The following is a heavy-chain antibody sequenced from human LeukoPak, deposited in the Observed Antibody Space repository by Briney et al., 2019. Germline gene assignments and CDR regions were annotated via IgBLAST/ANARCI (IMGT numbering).Heavy chain of an antibody. V-gene: IGHV4-4*07. CDR1: GGSITTHY. J-gene: IGHJ3*02. CDR2: IHTSGST. D-gene: IGHD4-17*01. Sequence: SETLSLTCTVSGGSITTHYWSWIRHPAGKGLEWIGRIHTSGSTNYNPSLEGRATMSLDTSKNQFSLNLSSVTAADTAVYYCARDLVTVTKGFDIWGQGTMVTVSS. CDR3: ARDLVTVTKGFDI.